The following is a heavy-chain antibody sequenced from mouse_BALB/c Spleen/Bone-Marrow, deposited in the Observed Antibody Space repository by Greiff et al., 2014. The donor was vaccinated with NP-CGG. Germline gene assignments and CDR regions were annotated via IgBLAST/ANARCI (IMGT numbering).Heavy chain of an antibody. CDR1: GFNIKDTY. J-gene: IGHJ2*01. CDR3: ANYYYGSHFDY. D-gene: IGHD1-1*01. CDR2: IDPANGNT. V-gene: IGHV14-3*02. Sequence: VQLLQSGAALVKPGASVKLSCTASGFNIKDTYMHWVKQRPEQGLEWIGRIDPANGNTKYDPKFQGKATITADTSSNTAYRQLSSLTSEDTAVYYCANYYYGSHFDYWGQGTTLTVSS.